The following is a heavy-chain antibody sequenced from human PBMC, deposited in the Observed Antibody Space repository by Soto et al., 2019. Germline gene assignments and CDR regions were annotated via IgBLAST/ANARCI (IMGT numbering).Heavy chain of an antibody. D-gene: IGHD3-3*01. CDR2: ISWNSGSI. Sequence: GGSLRLSCAASGFTFDDYAMHWVRQAPGKGLEWVSGISWNSGSIGYADSVKGRFTISRDNAKNSLYLQMNSLRAEDTALYYCAEDSQSYYYDFWSGPTTGKAFDIWGQGTMVTVSS. CDR1: GFTFDDYA. CDR3: AEDSQSYYYDFWSGPTTGKAFDI. V-gene: IGHV3-9*01. J-gene: IGHJ3*02.